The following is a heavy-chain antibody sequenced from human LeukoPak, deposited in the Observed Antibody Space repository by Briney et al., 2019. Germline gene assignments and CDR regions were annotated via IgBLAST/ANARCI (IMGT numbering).Heavy chain of an antibody. J-gene: IGHJ6*03. V-gene: IGHV3-15*01. CDR3: TNRGRIAAAGTWRGYYYYYMDV. Sequence: KPGGSLRLSCAASGFTFSSYAMSWVRQAPGKGLEWVGGIKSKTDGGTTDYAAPVKGRFTISRDDSKNTLYLQMNSLKTEDTAVYYCTNRGRIAAAGTWRGYYYYYMDVWGKGTTVTVSS. CDR2: IKSKTDGGTT. D-gene: IGHD6-13*01. CDR1: GFTFSSYA.